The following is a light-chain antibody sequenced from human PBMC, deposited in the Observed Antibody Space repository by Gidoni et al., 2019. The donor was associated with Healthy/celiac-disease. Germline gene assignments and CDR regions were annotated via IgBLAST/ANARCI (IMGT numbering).Light chain of an antibody. CDR2: DAS. CDR1: QSVSSY. J-gene: IGKJ4*01. Sequence: EIVLTQSPATLSLSTGERATLSCRASQSVSSYLAWYQQKPGQAPRLLIYDASNRATGIPPRFSGSGSGTDFTLTISSLEPEDFAVYYCQQRSNWPLTFGGGTKVEIK. CDR3: QQRSNWPLT. V-gene: IGKV3-11*01.